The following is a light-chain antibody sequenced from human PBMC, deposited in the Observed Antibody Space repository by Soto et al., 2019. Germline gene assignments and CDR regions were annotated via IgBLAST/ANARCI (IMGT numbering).Light chain of an antibody. CDR1: SSNIGSNT. CDR3: AAWYDSLNEE. CDR2: SNN. Sequence: QSVLTQPPSASGTPGQRVTISCSGSSSNIGSNTVNWYQQLPGTAPKLVIYSNNRRPSGVPDRFSGSKSGTSASLAISGLQSEDEADYYCAAWYDSLNEEFGGGPKLTVL. J-gene: IGLJ2*01. V-gene: IGLV1-44*01.